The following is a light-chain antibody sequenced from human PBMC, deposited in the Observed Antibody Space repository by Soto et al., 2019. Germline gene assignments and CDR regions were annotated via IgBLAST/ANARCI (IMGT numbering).Light chain of an antibody. Sequence: QSVLTQPASVSGSPGQSITISCTGTSSDVGSYNLVSWYQQHPGKAPKLMIYEGSKRPSGVSNRFSGPKSGNTASLTISGLQAEDGAVYYCCSYAGSSTPCDFGTGTKVTLL. V-gene: IGLV2-23*01. J-gene: IGLJ1*01. CDR1: SSDVGSYNL. CDR2: EGS. CDR3: CSYAGSSTPCD.